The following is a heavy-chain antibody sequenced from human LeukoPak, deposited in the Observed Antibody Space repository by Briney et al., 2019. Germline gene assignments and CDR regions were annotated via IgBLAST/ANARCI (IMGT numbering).Heavy chain of an antibody. CDR1: GGSFSGYY. V-gene: IGHV4-34*01. D-gene: IGHD6-13*01. CDR2: INHSGST. J-gene: IGHJ4*02. Sequence: SETLSLTCAVYGGSFSGYYWSWIRQPPGKGLEWIGEINHSGSTNYNPSLKSRVTISVDTSKNQFSLKLSSVTAADTAVYYCAIVQSEQLALDYWGQGTLATVSS. CDR3: AIVQSEQLALDY.